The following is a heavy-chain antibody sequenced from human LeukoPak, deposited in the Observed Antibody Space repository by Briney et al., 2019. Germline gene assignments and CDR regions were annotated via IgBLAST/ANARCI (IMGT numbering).Heavy chain of an antibody. Sequence: ASVKVSCKASGYTFTGYYMHWVRQAPGQGLEWMGWISAYNGNTNYAQKLQGRVTMTTDTSTSTAYMELRSLRSDDTAVYYCASGLSARAYLDYWGQGTLVTVSS. V-gene: IGHV1-18*04. CDR3: ASGLSARAYLDY. CDR2: ISAYNGNT. CDR1: GYTFTGYY. J-gene: IGHJ4*02.